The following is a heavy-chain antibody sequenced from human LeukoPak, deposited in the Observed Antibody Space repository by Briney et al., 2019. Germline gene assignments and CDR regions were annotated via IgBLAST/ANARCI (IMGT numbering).Heavy chain of an antibody. CDR1: GFTFSSYG. Sequence: GGSLRLSCAASGFTFSSYGMHWVRQAPGKGLEWMAVIWYDGSNKYYADSVKGRFTISRDNSKNTLYLQVNSLRAEDTAVYYCARNPPTYGDYVGLAFDIWGQGTMVTVSS. CDR3: ARNPPTYGDYVGLAFDI. CDR2: IWYDGSNK. D-gene: IGHD4-17*01. V-gene: IGHV3-33*01. J-gene: IGHJ3*02.